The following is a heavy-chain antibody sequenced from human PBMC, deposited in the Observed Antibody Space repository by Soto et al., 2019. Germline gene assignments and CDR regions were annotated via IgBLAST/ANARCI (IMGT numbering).Heavy chain of an antibody. Sequence: ASVKVSGKASGYTFTSYYMHWVRQAPGQGLEWMGIINPSGGSTSYAQKFQGRVTMTRDTSTSTVYMELSSLRSEDTAVYYCAREFNYDSSGYYRDETDYWGQGTLVTVSS. V-gene: IGHV1-46*01. D-gene: IGHD3-22*01. CDR1: GYTFTSYY. CDR2: INPSGGST. CDR3: AREFNYDSSGYYRDETDY. J-gene: IGHJ4*02.